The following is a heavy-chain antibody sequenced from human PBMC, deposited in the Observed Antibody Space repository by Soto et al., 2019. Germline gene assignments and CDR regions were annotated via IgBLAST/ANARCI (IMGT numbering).Heavy chain of an antibody. CDR2: IKSKADGGTT. Sequence: PGGSLRLSCAASGFIFSNAWINWVRQAPGKGLEWVGRIKSKADGGTTDFAAPVKGRFAISRDDSKNMMYMEMSSLRTEDTAVYYCARACGTITAGILAYWGQGSLVTVSS. CDR3: ARACGTITAGILAY. V-gene: IGHV3-15*07. CDR1: GFIFSNAW. J-gene: IGHJ4*02. D-gene: IGHD1-1*01.